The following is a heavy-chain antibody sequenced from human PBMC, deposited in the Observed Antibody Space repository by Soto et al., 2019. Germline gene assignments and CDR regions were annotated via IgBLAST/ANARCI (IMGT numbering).Heavy chain of an antibody. CDR3: AREGARRHGECYY. CDR1: GYTFTNYG. J-gene: IGHJ4*02. D-gene: IGHD3-10*02. V-gene: IGHV1-18*01. CDR2: ISVDNGNT. Sequence: SVKVSCKASGYTFTNYGISWVRQAPGQGLEWMGWISVDNGNTNYAQKLQGRVTMTTDTSTTTAYMELRSLTSDDTAVYYCAREGARRHGECYYWGQGTLVTVSS.